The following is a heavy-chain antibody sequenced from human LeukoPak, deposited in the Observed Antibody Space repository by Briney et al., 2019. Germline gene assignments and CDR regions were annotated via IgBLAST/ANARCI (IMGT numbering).Heavy chain of an antibody. D-gene: IGHD3-10*01. V-gene: IGHV3-7*01. J-gene: IGHJ4*02. CDR1: GFTFSGHW. CDR2: MKQDGTER. CDR3: AIDFGSF. Sequence: HPGGSLRLSCAASGFTFSGHWMSWARQAPGKGLEWVATMKQDGTERYYVDSVQGRFSISRDNANNLLSLQMNSLRDEDTAVYYCAIDFGSFWGQGTLVTVSS.